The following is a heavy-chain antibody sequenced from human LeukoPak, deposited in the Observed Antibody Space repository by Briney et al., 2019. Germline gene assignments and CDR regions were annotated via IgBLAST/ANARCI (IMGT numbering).Heavy chain of an antibody. Sequence: ASVKVSCKASGYTFSSYGISWVRQAPGQGLEWMGWISGNNGNANYAQKVQGRVTMTTDTSTSTAYMELRSLRSDDTAVYYCARGRAAGTFWLDYWGQGTLVTVSS. D-gene: IGHD6-13*01. CDR3: ARGRAAGTFWLDY. J-gene: IGHJ4*02. CDR1: GYTFSSYG. V-gene: IGHV1-18*01. CDR2: ISGNNGNA.